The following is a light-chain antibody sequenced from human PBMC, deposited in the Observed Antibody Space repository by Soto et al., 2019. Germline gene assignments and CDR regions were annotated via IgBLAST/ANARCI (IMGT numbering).Light chain of an antibody. Sequence: SYELTQPPSVSVAPGKTARITCGGNNIGSKSVHWYQQKPGQAPVLVIYYDSDRPSGIPERFSGSNSGNTATLTIGRVEAWDEADYYCQVWDSSSDHYVFGTGTKVTVL. J-gene: IGLJ1*01. CDR2: YDS. V-gene: IGLV3-21*04. CDR1: NIGSKS. CDR3: QVWDSSSDHYV.